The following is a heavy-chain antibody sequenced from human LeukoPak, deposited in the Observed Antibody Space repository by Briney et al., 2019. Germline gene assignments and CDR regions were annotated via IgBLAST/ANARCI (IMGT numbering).Heavy chain of an antibody. CDR2: INTNNGNP. V-gene: IGHV7-4-1*02. CDR1: GYTFNNFP. CDR3: ARDRGSID. D-gene: IGHD3-10*01. Sequence: GGSVKVSCKASGYTFNNFPMNWVRQAPGKGLEWMGWINTNNGNPTYAHGFTGRFVFSLDTSVSTAYLQISSLKTEDTAVYYCARDRGSIDWGQGTLVSVSS. J-gene: IGHJ4*02.